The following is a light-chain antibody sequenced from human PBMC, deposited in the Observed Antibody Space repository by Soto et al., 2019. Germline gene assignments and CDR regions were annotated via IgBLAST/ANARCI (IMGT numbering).Light chain of an antibody. J-gene: IGLJ2*01. CDR3: QTWGTGIIV. Sequence: QSVLTQSPSASASLGASVKLTCTLSSGHSIYAIAWHQQQPEKGPRYLMKLNSVGSHSKGDGIHDRFSGSSSGAERYLTISSLQSEDEADYYCQTWGTGIIVFGGGTKLTVL. CDR1: SGHSIYA. CDR2: LNSVGSH. V-gene: IGLV4-69*01.